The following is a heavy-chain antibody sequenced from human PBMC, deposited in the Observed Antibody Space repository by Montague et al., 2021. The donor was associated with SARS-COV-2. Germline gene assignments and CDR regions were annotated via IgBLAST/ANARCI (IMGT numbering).Heavy chain of an antibody. J-gene: IGHJ4*02. CDR3: AHMGGIAGIVVAWDY. CDR1: GFSLSSSGLG. CDR2: IYWDDDK. D-gene: IGHD1-26*01. V-gene: IGHV2-5*02. Sequence: PALVKPTQTLTLTCTVSGFSLSSSGLGVGWIRQPPGKALEWLALIYWDDDKRYSPSLKSRLTITKDTSKNQVVLTMTNMDPVDTATYYCAHMGGIAGIVVAWDYWGQGTLVTVSS.